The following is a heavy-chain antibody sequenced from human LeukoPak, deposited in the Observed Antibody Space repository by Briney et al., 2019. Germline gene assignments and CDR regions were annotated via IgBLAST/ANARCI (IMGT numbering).Heavy chain of an antibody. Sequence: SETLSLTCTVSGGSISSYYWSWIRQPPGKRLEWIGYIYYSGSTNYNPSLKSRVTISVDTSKNQFSLKLSSVTAADTAVYYCARGSTPYYDILTGYYYYFDYWGQGTLVTVSS. D-gene: IGHD3-9*01. CDR1: GGSISSYY. V-gene: IGHV4-59*01. CDR3: ARGSTPYYDILTGYYYYFDY. J-gene: IGHJ4*02. CDR2: IYYSGST.